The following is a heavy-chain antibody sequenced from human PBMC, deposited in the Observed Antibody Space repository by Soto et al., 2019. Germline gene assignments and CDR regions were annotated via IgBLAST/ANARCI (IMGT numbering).Heavy chain of an antibody. J-gene: IGHJ4*02. D-gene: IGHD1-26*01. CDR2: IKQDGSEK. CDR3: ARTRGSYCFDY. Sequence: EVQLVESGGGVVQPGGSLRLSCAASGFTFSSYWMTWVRQAPGKGLEWVANIKQDGSEKYYVDSVKGRFTISRDNAKNSLYLQMNSLRAEDTAVYYCARTRGSYCFDYWGQGTLVTVSS. CDR1: GFTFSSYW. V-gene: IGHV3-7*04.